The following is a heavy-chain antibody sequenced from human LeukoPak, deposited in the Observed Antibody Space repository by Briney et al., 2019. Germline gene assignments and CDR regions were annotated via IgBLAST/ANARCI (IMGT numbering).Heavy chain of an antibody. CDR2: ISGSGGST. J-gene: IGHJ4*02. V-gene: IGHV3-23*01. Sequence: GGTLRLSCAASGFTFSSYATSWVRQAPGKGLEWVSAISGSGGSTYYADSVKGRFTISRDNSKNTLYLQMNSLRAEDTAVYYCAKDTYYYDSSGYYYWGQGTLVTVSS. D-gene: IGHD3-22*01. CDR3: AKDTYYYDSSGYYY. CDR1: GFTFSSYA.